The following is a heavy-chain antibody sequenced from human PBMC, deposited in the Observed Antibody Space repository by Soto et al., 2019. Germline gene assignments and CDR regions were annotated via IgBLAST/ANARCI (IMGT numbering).Heavy chain of an antibody. D-gene: IGHD4-17*01. Sequence: AQLVESGGGLVQPGGSLRLSCAASGITFNKRWMHWVRQAPGKGLVWVSRIDAAGGGTTYADSVKGRFTICRDNAKNTVLLQMSSLRAGDRVVYYCATDRAYALDVWGQGTTVSVSS. CDR1: GITFNKRW. CDR2: IDAAGGGT. CDR3: ATDRAYALDV. V-gene: IGHV3-74*01. J-gene: IGHJ6*01.